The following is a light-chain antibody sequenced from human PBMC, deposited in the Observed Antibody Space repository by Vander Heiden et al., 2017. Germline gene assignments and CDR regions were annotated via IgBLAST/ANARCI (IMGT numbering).Light chain of an antibody. CDR3: QQSDSTPWT. CDR2: AAS. Sequence: DIQMTQSPSSLSASVGDRVTITCRASQSISSYLNWYQQKPGKAPKLLIYAASSFQSGVPSRLSGSGSGTDFTLTIMMLQLEDFATYYCQQSDSTPWTFGQGTKVEIK. V-gene: IGKV1-39*01. J-gene: IGKJ1*01. CDR1: QSISSY.